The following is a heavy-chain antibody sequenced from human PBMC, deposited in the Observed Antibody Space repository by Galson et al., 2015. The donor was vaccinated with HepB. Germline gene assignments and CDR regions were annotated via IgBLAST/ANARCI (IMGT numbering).Heavy chain of an antibody. CDR3: ARPHYRHGYEDAFDI. Sequence: SVKVSCKASGYTFTSYAMHWVRQAPGQRLEWMGWINAGNGNTKYSQKFQGRVTITRDTSASTAYMELSSLRSEDTAVYYCARPHYRHGYEDAFDIWGQGTMVTVSS. D-gene: IGHD5-18*01. CDR2: INAGNGNT. J-gene: IGHJ3*02. CDR1: GYTFTSYA. V-gene: IGHV1-3*01.